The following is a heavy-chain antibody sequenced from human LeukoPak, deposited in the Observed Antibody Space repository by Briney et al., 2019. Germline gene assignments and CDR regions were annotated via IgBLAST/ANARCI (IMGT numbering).Heavy chain of an antibody. Sequence: SETLSLTCAVYGGSFSGYYWSWIRQPPGKGLEWIGEINHSGSTNYNPSLKSRVTISVDTSKNQFSLKLSSVTAEDTAVYYCAKGGILTDYYTYYFDNWGQGTLVTVSS. CDR2: INHSGST. J-gene: IGHJ4*02. V-gene: IGHV4-34*01. CDR3: AKGGILTDYYTYYFDN. D-gene: IGHD3-9*01. CDR1: GGSFSGYY.